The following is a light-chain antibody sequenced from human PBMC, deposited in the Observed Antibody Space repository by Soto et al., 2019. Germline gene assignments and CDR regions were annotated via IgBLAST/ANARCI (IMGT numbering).Light chain of an antibody. CDR1: SSNIGNNA. CDR2: YDD. V-gene: IGLV1-36*01. CDR3: AAWVDSLNGVV. J-gene: IGLJ2*01. Sequence: QSVLTQPPSVSEAPRQRVTISCYGSSSNIGNNAVNWYQQLPGKAPKLLIYYDDLLPSGVSDRFSGSKSGTSASLAISGLQSEDEADYYCAAWVDSLNGVVFGGGTKVTVL.